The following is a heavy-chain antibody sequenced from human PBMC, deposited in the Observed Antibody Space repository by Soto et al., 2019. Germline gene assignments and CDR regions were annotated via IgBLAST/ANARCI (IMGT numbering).Heavy chain of an antibody. J-gene: IGHJ6*02. V-gene: IGHV1-3*01. CDR1: GYTFTSYA. Sequence: ASVKVSCKASGYTFTSYAMHWVRQAPGQRLEWKGWINAGNGNTKYSQKIQGRVTITRDTSASTANMELSSLRSEDTAVYYCARIYCSSTSCYYYGMDVWGQGTTVTVSS. CDR3: ARIYCSSTSCYYYGMDV. CDR2: INAGNGNT. D-gene: IGHD2-2*01.